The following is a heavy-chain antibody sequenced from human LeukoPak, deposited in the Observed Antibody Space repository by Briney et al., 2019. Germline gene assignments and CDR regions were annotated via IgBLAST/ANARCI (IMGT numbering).Heavy chain of an antibody. Sequence: GGSLRLSCAASGFTFSSYALSWVRQAPGKGLEWVSHTSGSGGSTYYADSVKGRFTISTDNSKNTLYLQMNSLRAEDTAVYYCAKSQYSSGWYQSDYWGQGTLVTVSS. CDR3: AKSQYSSGWYQSDY. V-gene: IGHV3-23*01. D-gene: IGHD6-19*01. CDR2: TSGSGGST. CDR1: GFTFSSYA. J-gene: IGHJ4*02.